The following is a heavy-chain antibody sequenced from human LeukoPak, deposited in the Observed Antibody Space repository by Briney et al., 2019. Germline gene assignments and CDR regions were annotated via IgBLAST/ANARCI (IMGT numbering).Heavy chain of an antibody. V-gene: IGHV1-2*02. CDR2: INPNSGDT. CDR1: GYTFTGYY. CDR3: ARVGSSGWYVHPTLDY. J-gene: IGHJ4*02. Sequence: ASVKVSCRASGYTFTGYYMHWVRQAPGQGLEWMGWINPNSGDTNYAQKFQGRVTVTRDTSISTAYMELSRLRFDDTAVYYCARVGSSGWYVHPTLDYWGQGTLVTVSS. D-gene: IGHD6-19*01.